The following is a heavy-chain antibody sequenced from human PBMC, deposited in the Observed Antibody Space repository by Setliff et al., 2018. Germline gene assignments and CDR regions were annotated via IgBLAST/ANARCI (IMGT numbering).Heavy chain of an antibody. Sequence: KPSETLSLTCTVSGGSISSYYWSWIRQPAGKGLEWIGRIYTSGSTNYNPSLKSRVTMSVDTSRNQFSLKLSSVTAADTAVYYCAKAGGGGSFTAYYYYYYMDVWGKGTTVTVSS. J-gene: IGHJ6*03. D-gene: IGHD6-13*01. CDR1: GGSISSYY. CDR2: IYTSGST. CDR3: AKAGGGGSFTAYYYYYYMDV. V-gene: IGHV4-4*07.